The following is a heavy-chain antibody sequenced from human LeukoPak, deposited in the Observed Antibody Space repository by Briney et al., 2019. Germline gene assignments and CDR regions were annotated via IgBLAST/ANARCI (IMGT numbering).Heavy chain of an antibody. CDR3: ARRSSKGQLWLREYYFDY. Sequence: GGSLRLSCAASGFTFSSYWMSWVRQAPGKGLEWVANIEQDGSEKYYVDSVKGRFTISRDNAKNSLYLQMNSLRAEDTAVYYCARRSSKGQLWLREYYFDYWGQGTLVTVSS. V-gene: IGHV3-7*01. D-gene: IGHD5-18*01. CDR1: GFTFSSYW. J-gene: IGHJ4*02. CDR2: IEQDGSEK.